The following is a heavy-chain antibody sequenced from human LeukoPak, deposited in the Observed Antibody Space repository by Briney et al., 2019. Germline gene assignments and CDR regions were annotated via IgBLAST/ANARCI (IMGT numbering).Heavy chain of an antibody. J-gene: IGHJ4*02. CDR1: GGSISSSNW. D-gene: IGHD3-9*01. CDR3: ARGLRYFDAPLIDY. Sequence: PSETLSLTCAVSGGSISSSNWWSWVRQPPGKGLEWIGEIYHSGSTNYNPSLKSRVTISVDKSKNQFSLKLSSVTAADTAVYYCARGLRYFDAPLIDYWGQGTLVTVSS. CDR2: IYHSGST. V-gene: IGHV4-4*02.